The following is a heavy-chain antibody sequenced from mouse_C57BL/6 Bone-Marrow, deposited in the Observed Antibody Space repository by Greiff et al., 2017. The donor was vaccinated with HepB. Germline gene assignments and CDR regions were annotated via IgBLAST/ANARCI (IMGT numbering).Heavy chain of an antibody. J-gene: IGHJ4*01. CDR1: GFNIKDDY. CDR2: IDPENGDT. CDR3: TTSPLYYDYPFYAMDY. V-gene: IGHV14-4*01. D-gene: IGHD2-4*01. Sequence: EVKVVESGAELVRPGASVKLSCTASGFNIKDDYMHWVKQRPEQGLEWIGWIDPENGDTEYASKFQGKATITADTSSNTAYLQLSSLTSEDTAVYYCTTSPLYYDYPFYAMDYWGQGTSVTVSS.